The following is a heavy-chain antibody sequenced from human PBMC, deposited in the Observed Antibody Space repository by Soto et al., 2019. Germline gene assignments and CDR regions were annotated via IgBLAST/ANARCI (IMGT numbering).Heavy chain of an antibody. Sequence: GGSLRLSCAASGFTFSSYWMHWVRQAPGKGLVWVSRINSDGSSTSYADSVKGRFTISRDNAKNTLDLQMNSLRAEDTAVYYCARVSSPYSYLYYYYGMDGWGQGTTVTVSS. V-gene: IGHV3-74*01. D-gene: IGHD5-18*01. CDR1: GFTFSSYW. CDR2: INSDGSST. J-gene: IGHJ6*02. CDR3: ARVSSPYSYLYYYYGMDG.